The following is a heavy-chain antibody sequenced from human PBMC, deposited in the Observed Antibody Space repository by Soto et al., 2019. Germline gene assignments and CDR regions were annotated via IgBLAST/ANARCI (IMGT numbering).Heavy chain of an antibody. CDR2: IYSGGST. V-gene: IGHV3-53*04. D-gene: IGHD6-19*01. CDR1: GFTVSSNY. Sequence: GGSLRLSCAASGFTVSSNYMSWVRQAPGKGLEWVSVIYSGGSTYYADSVKGRFTISRHNSKNTLYLQMNSLRAEDTAVYYCARERAVAGSVSYWYFDLWGRGTLVTVSS. CDR3: ARERAVAGSVSYWYFDL. J-gene: IGHJ2*01.